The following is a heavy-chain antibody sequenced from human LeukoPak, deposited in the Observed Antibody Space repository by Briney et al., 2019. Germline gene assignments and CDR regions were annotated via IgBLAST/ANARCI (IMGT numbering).Heavy chain of an antibody. J-gene: IGHJ4*02. CDR3: ARGPNSNWSGLDF. CDR2: INPDGNKK. Sequence: GGSLRLSCAVSGLTFSSSWMDWVRQAPGKGLEWVVSINPDGNKKYSADSVKGRFTISRDNAENSLYLQVNNLRAEDTAVYYCARGPNSNWSGLDFWGQGTLLTVSS. CDR1: GLTFSSSW. V-gene: IGHV3-7*01. D-gene: IGHD6-6*01.